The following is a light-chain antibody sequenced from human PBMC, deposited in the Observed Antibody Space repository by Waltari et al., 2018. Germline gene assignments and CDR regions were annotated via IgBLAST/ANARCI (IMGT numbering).Light chain of an antibody. CDR1: QSVSIY. V-gene: IGKV3-20*01. CDR2: HTS. J-gene: IGKJ1*01. Sequence: ITGTHAPGTLSLTPGLRAALSCRASQSVSIYLAWYQQKPGQAPRLLIYHTSTRATGIPDRFSGSGSGTDFSLTISGLEPEDFAVYYCQQYKSLPVTFGQGTRVEIK. CDR3: QQYKSLPVT.